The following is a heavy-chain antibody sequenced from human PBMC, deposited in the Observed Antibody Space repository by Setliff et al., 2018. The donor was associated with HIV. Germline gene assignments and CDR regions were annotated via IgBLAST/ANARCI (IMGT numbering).Heavy chain of an antibody. CDR2: LYFSGGT. J-gene: IGHJ6*02. Sequence: KPSETLSLTCTVSGDSISNHYWSWLRQPPGKGLEWIGTLYFSGGTSYNSSLKSRVTISGDTSNNQFSLNLTSVTTADTAVYYCARPVSKNFYGMDVWGLGTTVTVSS. V-gene: IGHV4-59*11. CDR1: GDSISNHY. CDR3: ARPVSKNFYGMDV.